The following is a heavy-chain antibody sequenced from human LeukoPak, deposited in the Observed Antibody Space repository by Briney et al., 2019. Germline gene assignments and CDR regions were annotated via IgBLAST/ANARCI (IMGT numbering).Heavy chain of an antibody. J-gene: IGHJ4*02. Sequence: ASVKVSCKASGYTFTSYGISWVRQAPGQGLEWMGWISAYNGNTKYAQKLQGRVTMTTDTSTSTAYMDLRRLRSDDTAIYYCAREVDYYDSSGEEPVLDYWGQGTLVTVSS. V-gene: IGHV1-18*01. CDR3: AREVDYYDSSGEEPVLDY. CDR2: ISAYNGNT. CDR1: GYTFTSYG. D-gene: IGHD3-22*01.